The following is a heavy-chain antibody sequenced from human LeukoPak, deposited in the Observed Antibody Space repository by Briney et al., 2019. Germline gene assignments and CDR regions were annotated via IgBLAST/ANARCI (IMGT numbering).Heavy chain of an antibody. D-gene: IGHD3-9*01. Sequence: SGGSLRLSCAASGFTFSSYWMSWVRQAPGKGLEWVANIKQDGSEKYYVDSVKGRFTISRDNAKNSLYLQMNSLRAEDTAVYYCARDLSDILTGDDYWGQGTLVTVSS. CDR2: IKQDGSEK. CDR1: GFTFSSYW. V-gene: IGHV3-7*01. J-gene: IGHJ4*02. CDR3: ARDLSDILTGDDY.